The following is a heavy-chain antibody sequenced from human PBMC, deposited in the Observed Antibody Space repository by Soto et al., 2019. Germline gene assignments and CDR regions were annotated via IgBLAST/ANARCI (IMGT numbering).Heavy chain of an antibody. CDR3: ARARDYYDSSGYYYYFDY. D-gene: IGHD3-22*01. Sequence: GGSLRLSCAASGFTFSSYDMHWVRQATGKGLEWVSAIGTAGDTYYPGSVKGRFTISRENAKNSLYRQMNSLRAGDTAVYYCARARDYYDSSGYYYYFDYWGQGTLVTVSS. V-gene: IGHV3-13*01. CDR2: IGTAGDT. J-gene: IGHJ4*02. CDR1: GFTFSSYD.